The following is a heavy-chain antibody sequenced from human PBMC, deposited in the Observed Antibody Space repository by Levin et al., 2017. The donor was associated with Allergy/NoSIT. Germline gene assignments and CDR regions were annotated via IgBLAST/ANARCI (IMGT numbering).Heavy chain of an antibody. D-gene: IGHD3-10*01. V-gene: IGHV3-66*01. J-gene: IGHJ3*01. CDR1: GFTVSGDY. CDR3: AGDRAYAFDF. Sequence: GESLKISCEASGFTVSGDYMNWVRQAPGKGLEWVSITLGGGNSYYADSVKGRFIISRDNSNSKSTLYLQMNSLRAEDTAMYYGAGDRAYAFDFWGQGTMVTVSS. CDR2: TLGGGNS.